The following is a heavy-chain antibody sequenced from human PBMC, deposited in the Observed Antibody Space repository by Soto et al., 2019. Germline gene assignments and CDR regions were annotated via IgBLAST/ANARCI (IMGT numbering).Heavy chain of an antibody. CDR1: GFTFSTYI. D-gene: IGHD3-3*02. CDR3: ARVNGAFGYYYMDV. CDR2: ISSGSSTI. V-gene: IGHV3-48*01. Sequence: EVQLVESGGGLVQPGGSLRLSCAASGFTFSTYIMNWVRQAPGKGLEWVSYISSGSSTIYYADSVKGRFTISRDNAKNSLYLQMNSLRAEDTAVYYCARVNGAFGYYYMDVWGKGTTVTVSS. J-gene: IGHJ6*03.